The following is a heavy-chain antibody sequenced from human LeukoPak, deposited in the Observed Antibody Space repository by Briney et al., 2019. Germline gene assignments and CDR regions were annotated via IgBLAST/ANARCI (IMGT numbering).Heavy chain of an antibody. CDR2: ISSSGSTI. CDR3: ASYGSGSYPIPYYFDY. Sequence: GGSLRLSCAASGFTFSSYEMNWVRQAPGKGLEWVSYISSSGSTIYYADSVKGRFTISRDNAKNSLYLQMNSLRAEDTAVYYCASYGSGSYPIPYYFDYWGQGTLVTVS. CDR1: GFTFSSYE. D-gene: IGHD3-10*01. V-gene: IGHV3-48*03. J-gene: IGHJ4*02.